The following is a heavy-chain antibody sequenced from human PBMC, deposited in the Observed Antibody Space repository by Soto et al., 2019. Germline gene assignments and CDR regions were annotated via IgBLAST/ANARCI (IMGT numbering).Heavy chain of an antibody. V-gene: IGHV3-30-3*01. J-gene: IGHJ4*02. CDR2: ISYDGSNK. Sequence: QVQLVESGGGVVQPGRSLRLSCAASGFTFSSYAMHWVRQAPGKGLEWVAVISYDGSNKYYADSVKGRFTISRDNSKNTLYLQMNSLRAEDTAVYYCARGSTNWNDFDYWGQGTLVTVSS. CDR3: ARGSTNWNDFDY. CDR1: GFTFSSYA. D-gene: IGHD1-1*01.